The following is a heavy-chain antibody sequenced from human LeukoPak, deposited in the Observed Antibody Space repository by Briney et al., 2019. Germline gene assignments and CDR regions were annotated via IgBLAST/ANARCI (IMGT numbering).Heavy chain of an antibody. D-gene: IGHD5-24*01. J-gene: IGHJ5*02. V-gene: IGHV4-59*01. CDR2: IYYSGST. CDR1: GGSLSTYF. CDR3: ARHLDGTSWKYNWFAP. Sequence: PSETLSLTCTVSGGSLSTYFWNWFRQPPGKGLEWIGYIYYSGSTNYSPSLKSRITISVDTSKNQFSLTLSSVTAADTAVYYCARHLDGTSWKYNWFAPWGQGTLVTVSS.